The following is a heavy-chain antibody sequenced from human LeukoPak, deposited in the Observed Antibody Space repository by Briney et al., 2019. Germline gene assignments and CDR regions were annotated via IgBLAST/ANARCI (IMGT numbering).Heavy chain of an antibody. CDR3: ARGRGSATYYYYMDV. Sequence: GASVKVSCKASGYTFTSYDINWVRQATGQGLEWMGWMNPNSGNTGYAQKFQGRVTMTRNTFISTAYMELSRLRSEDTAVYYCARGRGSATYYYYMDVWGKGTTVTVSS. D-gene: IGHD1-26*01. CDR2: MNPNSGNT. V-gene: IGHV1-8*01. CDR1: GYTFTSYD. J-gene: IGHJ6*03.